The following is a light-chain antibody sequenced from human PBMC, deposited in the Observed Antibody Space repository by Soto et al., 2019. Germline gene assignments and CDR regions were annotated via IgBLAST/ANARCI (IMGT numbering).Light chain of an antibody. Sequence: LVVTQSPRSLPVTPGDPASMSCRASQSLHSNGINYLHWYLQKPGQPPQLLIYLASNRASGVPDRFSGSGSGTEYTLKISRVEAEDVGVYYCMQSLQKPSTFGPGTNGYQ. CDR3: MQSLQKPST. CDR1: QSLHSNGINY. CDR2: LAS. V-gene: IGKV2-28*01. J-gene: IGKJ3*01.